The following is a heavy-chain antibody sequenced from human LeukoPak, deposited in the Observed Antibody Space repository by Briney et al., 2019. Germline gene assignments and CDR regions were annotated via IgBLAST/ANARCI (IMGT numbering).Heavy chain of an antibody. J-gene: IGHJ4*02. V-gene: IGHV4-59*01. CDR3: ARAVGGDGSGSL. Sequence: PSETLSLTCTVSGDSISTYYWSWIRQPPGKGLEWIGYIYYIVTSDYNPSLKSRVTMSVDMSTRQISLKLGSVTAADTAVYYCARAVGGDGSGSLWGPGTLVTVSS. CDR2: IYYIVTS. CDR1: GDSISTYY. D-gene: IGHD3-10*01.